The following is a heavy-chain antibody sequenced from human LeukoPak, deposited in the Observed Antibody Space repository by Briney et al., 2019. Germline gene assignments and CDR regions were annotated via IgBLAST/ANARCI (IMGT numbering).Heavy chain of an antibody. V-gene: IGHV4-39*07. D-gene: IGHD6-19*01. CDR2: IYYSGST. J-gene: IGHJ4*02. CDR1: GGSISSSSYY. CDR3: ARDRGYSSGWSEFDY. Sequence: PSETLSLTCTVSGGSISSSSYYWGWIRQPPGKGLEWIGSIYYSGSTYYNPSLKSRVTISVDTSKNQFSLKLSSVTAADTAVYYCARDRGYSSGWSEFDYWAREPWSPSPQ.